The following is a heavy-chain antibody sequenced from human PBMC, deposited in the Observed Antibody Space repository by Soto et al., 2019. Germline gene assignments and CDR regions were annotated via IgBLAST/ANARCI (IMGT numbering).Heavy chain of an antibody. V-gene: IGHV3-23*01. J-gene: IGHJ6*04. CDR1: GFTISSYA. D-gene: IGHD3-3*01. Sequence: GGSLRLSCAASGFTISSYAMSWVRQAPGKGLEWVSAISGSGGSTYYADSVKGRFTISRDNSKNTLYLQMNSLRAEDTAVYYCAKDRRFLEWLVSPKDLMDVWGKGTTVTVSS. CDR2: ISGSGGST. CDR3: AKDRRFLEWLVSPKDLMDV.